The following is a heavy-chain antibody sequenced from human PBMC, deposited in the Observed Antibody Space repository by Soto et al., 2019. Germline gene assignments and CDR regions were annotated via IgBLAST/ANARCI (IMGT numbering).Heavy chain of an antibody. CDR1: GGSFSGYY. D-gene: IGHD6-13*01. CDR3: AGGRGRQQLVMSYYYGMDV. Sequence: QVQLQQWGAGLLKPSETLPLTCAVYGGSFSGYYWSWIRQPPGKGLEWIGEINHSGSTNYNPSLKSRVTISVDTSKNQVSLNLSSVTAADTAVYYCAGGRGRQQLVMSYYYGMDVWGQGTTVTVSS. J-gene: IGHJ6*02. V-gene: IGHV4-34*01. CDR2: INHSGST.